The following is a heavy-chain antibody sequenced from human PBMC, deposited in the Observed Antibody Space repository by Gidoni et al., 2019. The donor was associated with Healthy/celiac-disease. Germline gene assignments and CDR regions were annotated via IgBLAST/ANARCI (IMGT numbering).Heavy chain of an antibody. Sequence: QLQLQESGPGLVKPSETLSLTCPGAGGYISISRDDWGWIRQPPGKGLAWIGSIYYSGNTYYNPSLKSRVTISVVTSKNQFYLKLSSVTAAATAVYYCTGNTGNNYYDSSGYLPAFRLDYWGQGTLVTVSS. CDR1: GGYISISRDD. V-gene: IGHV4-39*01. CDR3: TGNTGNNYYDSSGYLPAFRLDY. J-gene: IGHJ4*02. D-gene: IGHD3-22*01. CDR2: IYYSGNT.